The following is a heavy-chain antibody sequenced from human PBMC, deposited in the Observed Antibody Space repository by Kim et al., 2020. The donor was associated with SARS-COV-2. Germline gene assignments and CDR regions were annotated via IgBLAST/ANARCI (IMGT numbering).Heavy chain of an antibody. Sequence: GGSLRLSCAASGFTFSSYAMHWVRQAPGKGLEWVAVISYDGSNKYYADSVKGRFTISRDNSKNTLYLQMNSLRAEDTAVYYCARDGHYSAYGLFDYWGQGTLVTVSS. J-gene: IGHJ4*02. CDR2: ISYDGSNK. CDR3: ARDGHYSAYGLFDY. D-gene: IGHD2-21*01. V-gene: IGHV3-30*04. CDR1: GFTFSSYA.